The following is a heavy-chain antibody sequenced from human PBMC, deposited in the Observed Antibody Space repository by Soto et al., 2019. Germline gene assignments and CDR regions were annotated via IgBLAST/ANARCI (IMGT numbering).Heavy chain of an antibody. CDR1: GFTFSSYG. CDR3: ARDAARLGVVAFDI. CDR2: IWYDGSNK. D-gene: IGHD6-6*01. V-gene: IGHV3-33*01. J-gene: IGHJ3*02. Sequence: QVQLVESGGCVVQPGRSLRLSCAASGFTFSSYGMQWVRQAPGKGLEWVAVIWYDGSNKYYADSVKSRFTISRDNSKNTLYLQMNSLRAEDTAVYYCARDAARLGVVAFDIWGQGTMVTVSS.